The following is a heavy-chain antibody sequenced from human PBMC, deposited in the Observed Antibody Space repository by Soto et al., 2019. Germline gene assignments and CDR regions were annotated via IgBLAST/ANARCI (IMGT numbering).Heavy chain of an antibody. CDR3: ASGISVAGTSLDY. V-gene: IGHV3-53*01. D-gene: IGHD6-19*01. Sequence: PGGSLRLSCAASGFTVSSNYMSWVRQAPGKGLEWISIIYSSGSTFYADSVKGRFTISRDNSKNTLYLQMNSLRAEDTALYYCASGISVAGTSLDYWGQGTLVTVSS. J-gene: IGHJ4*02. CDR2: IYSSGST. CDR1: GFTVSSNY.